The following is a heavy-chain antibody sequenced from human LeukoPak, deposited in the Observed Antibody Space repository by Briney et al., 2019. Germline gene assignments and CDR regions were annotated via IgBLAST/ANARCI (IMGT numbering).Heavy chain of an antibody. CDR3: AKLEGQGLRHVPAT. CDR2: ITSGSSYI. J-gene: IGHJ5*02. Sequence: GGSLRLSCAASGFIFSIYSMNWVRQAPGKGLEWVSSITSGSSYINYADSVKGRFTISRDNSKNIVYLEMNSLRVDDTAMYFCAKLEGQGLRHVPATWGQGALVTVSS. CDR1: GFIFSIYS. V-gene: IGHV3-21*04. D-gene: IGHD3-3*01.